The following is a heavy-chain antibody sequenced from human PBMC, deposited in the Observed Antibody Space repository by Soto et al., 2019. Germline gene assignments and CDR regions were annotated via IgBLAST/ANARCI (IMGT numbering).Heavy chain of an antibody. V-gene: IGHV3-30*18. CDR2: ISYDGRNK. Sequence: QMQLVESGGGVVQPGRSLRVSCEASGFIFSTYGMRWVRQAPGKGLEWVAVISYDGRNKYYADSVRGRFTISRDNSKNTLHLQMNSLRGEDTAVSYCAKDTATAITSYYFYGMDVWGQGTTVTVSS. CDR3: AKDTATAITSYYFYGMDV. CDR1: GFIFSTYG. D-gene: IGHD5-12*01. J-gene: IGHJ6*02.